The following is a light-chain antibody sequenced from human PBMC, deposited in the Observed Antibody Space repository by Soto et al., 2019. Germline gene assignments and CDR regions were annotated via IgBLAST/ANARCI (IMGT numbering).Light chain of an antibody. CDR3: SSYTSSSTLV. Sequence: QSALTQPASVSGSPGQSITISCTGTSSDVGGYNYVSWYQQHPGKAPKLMIYDVSNRPSGVSNRFSGSKSGNTASLTISGLQAEDEADYYCSSYTSSSTLVFGGGTKVTVI. CDR1: SSDVGGYNY. CDR2: DVS. J-gene: IGLJ2*01. V-gene: IGLV2-14*01.